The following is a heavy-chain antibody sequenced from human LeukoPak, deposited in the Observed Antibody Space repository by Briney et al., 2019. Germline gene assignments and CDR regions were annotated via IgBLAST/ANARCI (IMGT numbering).Heavy chain of an antibody. J-gene: IGHJ4*02. CDR2: INHSGST. CDR1: GDSISSDDYY. CDR3: ARESRTYYYGSGSRYPNYFDY. V-gene: IGHV4-39*07. D-gene: IGHD3-10*01. Sequence: SETLSLTCTVSGDSISSDDYYWSWIRQPPGKGLEWIGEINHSGSTNYNPSLKSRVTISVDTSKNQFSLKLSSVTAADTAVYYCARESRTYYYGSGSRYPNYFDYWGQGTLVTVSS.